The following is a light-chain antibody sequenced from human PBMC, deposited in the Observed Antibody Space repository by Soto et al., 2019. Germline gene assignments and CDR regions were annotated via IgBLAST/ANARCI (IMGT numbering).Light chain of an antibody. CDR3: QQYNSYSPEGLT. V-gene: IGKV1-5*01. CDR1: QTVNTW. Sequence: DIQLTQSPSTLSASVGERVTSTYRASQTVNTWLAWYQHKPGKAPKLLIYDASVLETGVPSRFSGFSSGTEFTLTISSLQPDDFATYFCQQYNSYSPEGLTFGGGTKVDNK. J-gene: IGKJ4*01. CDR2: DAS.